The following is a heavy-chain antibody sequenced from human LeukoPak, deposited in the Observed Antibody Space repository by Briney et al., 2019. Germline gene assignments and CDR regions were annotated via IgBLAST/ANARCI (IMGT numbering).Heavy chain of an antibody. CDR2: IRSKANDHAT. CDR3: AKLDTAMVGNFDY. D-gene: IGHD5-18*01. Sequence: GGSLRLSCAGSGFTFSGSAMHWVRQSPGKGLEWVGRIRSKANDHATAYAASVRGRFTISRDNSKNTLYLQMNSLRAEDTAVYYCAKLDTAMVGNFDYWGQGTLVTVSS. CDR1: GFTFSGSA. V-gene: IGHV3-73*01. J-gene: IGHJ4*02.